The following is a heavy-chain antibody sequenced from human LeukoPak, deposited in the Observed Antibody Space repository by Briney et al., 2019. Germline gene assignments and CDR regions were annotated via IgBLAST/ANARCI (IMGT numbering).Heavy chain of an antibody. Sequence: SETLSLTCTVSGGSISSPDYSWNWIRQPPGKGLEWIGHLFFSKNTYYNPSLKSRVTISADTSKNQFSLNLNSVTAADTAVYYCARGWYWNLPYTDVWGKGTTVTISS. CDR1: GGSISSPDYS. CDR3: ARGWYWNLPYTDV. J-gene: IGHJ6*03. D-gene: IGHD1-1*01. V-gene: IGHV4-30-4*08. CDR2: LFFSKNT.